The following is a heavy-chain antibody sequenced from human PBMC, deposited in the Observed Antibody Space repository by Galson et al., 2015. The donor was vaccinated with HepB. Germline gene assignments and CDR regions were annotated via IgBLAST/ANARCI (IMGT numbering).Heavy chain of an antibody. J-gene: IGHJ5*02. CDR1: GFTFSGYA. Sequence: SLRLSCAASGFTFSGYAMSWVRQAPGKGLEWVSGIGGRGAATFYADSVKGRFTISRDNSKNTLYLQMNSLTAEDTAMYYCAKAGEPYTSNPLNWLDPWGQGTLVIVSS. D-gene: IGHD2-2*02. V-gene: IGHV3-23*01. CDR3: AKAGEPYTSNPLNWLDP. CDR2: IGGRGAAT.